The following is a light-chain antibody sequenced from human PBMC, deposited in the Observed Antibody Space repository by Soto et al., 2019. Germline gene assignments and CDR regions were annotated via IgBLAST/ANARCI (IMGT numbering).Light chain of an antibody. CDR3: AAWDDSLNGPV. CDR1: SSNIESNY. V-gene: IGLV1-47*01. CDR2: RNS. J-gene: IGLJ2*01. Sequence: QAVVTQPPSTSGTPGQRITISCSGGSSNIESNYVYWYQQLPGTAPKLLIFRNSQRPSGVPDRFSGSKSGTSASLAISGLQSEDEADYYCAAWDDSLNGPVFGGGTKVTVL.